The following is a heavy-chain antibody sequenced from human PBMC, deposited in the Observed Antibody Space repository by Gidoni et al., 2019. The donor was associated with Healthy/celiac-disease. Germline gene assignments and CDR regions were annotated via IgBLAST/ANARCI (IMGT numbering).Heavy chain of an antibody. CDR3: ATGRIAAAGGAFDY. CDR2: VDPEDVET. Sequence: EVQLVQSGAEVKKPGATVKTSCKVSGYTFTDYYMHWVQQAPGKGLEWMGLVDPEDVETIYAEKCQGRVTITADTSTDTAYMELSSLRSEDTAVYYCATGRIAAAGGAFDYWGQGTLVTVSS. CDR1: GYTFTDYY. J-gene: IGHJ4*02. D-gene: IGHD6-13*01. V-gene: IGHV1-69-2*01.